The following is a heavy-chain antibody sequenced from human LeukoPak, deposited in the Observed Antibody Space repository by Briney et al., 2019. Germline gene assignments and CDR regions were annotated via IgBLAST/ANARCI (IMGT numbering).Heavy chain of an antibody. D-gene: IGHD5-18*01. Sequence: GGSLRLSCAASGFTFSSYGMHWVRQAPGKGLEWVAFIRYDGSNKYYADSVKGRFTISRDNSKNTLYLQMNSLRAEDTAVYYCAKGRGYSYGYYFDCWGQGTLVTVSS. CDR2: IRYDGSNK. J-gene: IGHJ4*02. CDR1: GFTFSSYG. V-gene: IGHV3-30*02. CDR3: AKGRGYSYGYYFDC.